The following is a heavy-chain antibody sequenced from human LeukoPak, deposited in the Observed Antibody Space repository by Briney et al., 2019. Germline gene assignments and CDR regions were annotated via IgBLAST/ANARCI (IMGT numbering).Heavy chain of an antibody. D-gene: IGHD6-13*01. CDR3: ARGAGIAATGTGSSDY. Sequence: PGGSLRLSCVVSGFTVSSNYMSWVRQAPGKGLEWVSVIYSGGDTYYADSVKGRFTISRDNSKNTLYLQVNSLRAEDTAVYYCARGAGIAATGTGSSDYWGQGTLVTVSS. V-gene: IGHV3-53*01. CDR2: IYSGGDT. J-gene: IGHJ4*02. CDR1: GFTVSSNY.